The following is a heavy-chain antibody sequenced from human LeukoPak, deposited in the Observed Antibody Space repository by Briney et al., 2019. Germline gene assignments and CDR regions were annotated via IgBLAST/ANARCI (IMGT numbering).Heavy chain of an antibody. V-gene: IGHV3-33*08. D-gene: IGHD3-3*01. CDR2: IWYDGSNK. CDR1: GFTFSSYA. CDR3: ARGVVMASDAFDI. J-gene: IGHJ3*02. Sequence: GGSLRLSCAASGFTFSSYAMSWVRQAPGKGLEWVAVIWYDGSNKYYADSVKGRFTISRDNSKNTLYLQMNSLRAEDTAVYYCARGVVMASDAFDIWGQGTMVTVSS.